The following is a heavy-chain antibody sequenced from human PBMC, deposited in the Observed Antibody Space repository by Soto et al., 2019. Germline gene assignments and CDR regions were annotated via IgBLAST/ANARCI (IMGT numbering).Heavy chain of an antibody. D-gene: IGHD2-21*01. V-gene: IGHV3-48*03. CDR2: ISSSGSTI. CDR3: ARDGDLDYYYYGVDV. J-gene: IGHJ6*02. Sequence: PGGSLRLSCAASGFTFSSYEMNWVRQAPGKGLEWVSYISSSGSTIYYADSVKGRFTISRDNAKNSLYLQMNSLGAEDTAVYYCARDGDLDYYYYGVDVWGQGTTVTVSS. CDR1: GFTFSSYE.